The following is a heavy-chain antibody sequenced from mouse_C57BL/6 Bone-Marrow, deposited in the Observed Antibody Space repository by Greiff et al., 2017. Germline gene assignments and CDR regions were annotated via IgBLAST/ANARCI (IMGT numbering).Heavy chain of an antibody. CDR1: GYAFTNYL. D-gene: IGHD1-1*01. CDR2: INPGSGGT. V-gene: IGHV1-54*01. Sequence: QVQLQQSGAELVRPGTSVKVSCKASGYAFTNYLIEWVKQRPGQGLEWIGVINPGSGGTNYNEKFKGKATLTADKSSSTAYMQLSSLTSEDSAVYFCASGSSYRWYFDVWGTGTTVTVSS. CDR3: ASGSSYRWYFDV. J-gene: IGHJ1*03.